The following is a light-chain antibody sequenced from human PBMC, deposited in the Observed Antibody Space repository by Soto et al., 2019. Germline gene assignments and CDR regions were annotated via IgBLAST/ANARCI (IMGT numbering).Light chain of an antibody. Sequence: QSVLTQPASVSGSPGQSITISCSGTSSDIGSYNYVSWYQQHPGKAPKLMIYEVNNRPSGVSHRFSGSKSGNTASLTISGLQAEDEADYYCSSYTGSSTLYVFGTGTKVTVL. CDR2: EVN. J-gene: IGLJ1*01. CDR3: SSYTGSSTLYV. CDR1: SSDIGSYNY. V-gene: IGLV2-14*01.